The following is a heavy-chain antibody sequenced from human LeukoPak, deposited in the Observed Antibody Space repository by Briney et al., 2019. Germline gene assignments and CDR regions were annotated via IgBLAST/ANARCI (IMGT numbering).Heavy chain of an antibody. CDR2: ISAYNGNT. J-gene: IGHJ6*03. CDR3: ARDRWIVATIWPVYYYYYMDV. V-gene: IGHV1-18*01. D-gene: IGHD5-12*01. Sequence: GATVKVSCKASGYTFTSYGISWVRQAPVQGLEWMGWISAYNGNTNYAQKLQGRVTMTTDTSTSTAYMELRSLRSDDTAVYYCARDRWIVATIWPVYYYYYMDVWGKGTTVTISS. CDR1: GYTFTSYG.